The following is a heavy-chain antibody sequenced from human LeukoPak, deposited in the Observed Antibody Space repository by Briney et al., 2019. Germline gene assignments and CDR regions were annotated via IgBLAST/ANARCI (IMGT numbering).Heavy chain of an antibody. J-gene: IGHJ5*02. CDR1: GGTFSSYA. V-gene: IGHV1-69*15. D-gene: IGHD3-3*01. CDR3: ARRGADFSPFDP. CDR2: IIPIFGTA. Sequence: SVKVSCXASGGTFSSYAISWVRRAPGQGLEWMGRIIPIFGTANYAQKFQGRVTITADESTSTAYMELSSLRSEDTAVYYCARRGADFSPFDPWGQGTLVTVSS.